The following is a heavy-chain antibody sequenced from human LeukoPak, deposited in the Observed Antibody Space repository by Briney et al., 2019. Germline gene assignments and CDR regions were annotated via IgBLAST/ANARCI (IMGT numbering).Heavy chain of an antibody. CDR2: ISSSSYI. CDR3: ARDYGSGSYYRDYFDY. D-gene: IGHD3-10*01. Sequence: GGSLRLSCAASGFTFSSYSMNWVRRAPGKGLEWVSSISSSSYIYYADSVKGRFTISRDNAKNSLYLQMNSLRAEDTAVYYCARDYGSGSYYRDYFDYWGQGTLVTVSS. CDR1: GFTFSSYS. J-gene: IGHJ4*02. V-gene: IGHV3-21*01.